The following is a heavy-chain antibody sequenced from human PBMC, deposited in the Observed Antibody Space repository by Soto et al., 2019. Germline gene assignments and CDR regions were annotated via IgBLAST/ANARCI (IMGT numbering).Heavy chain of an antibody. Sequence: VASVKVSCKASGGTFSSYAISWVRQAPGQGLEWMGGIIPIFGTANYAQKFQGRVTITADESTSTAYMELSSLRSEDTAVYYCARDAEPHDYGRGYFDYWGNGTLVTVPS. J-gene: IGHJ4*01. V-gene: IGHV1-69*13. CDR2: IIPIFGTA. CDR1: GGTFSSYA. CDR3: ARDAEPHDYGRGYFDY. D-gene: IGHD4-17*01.